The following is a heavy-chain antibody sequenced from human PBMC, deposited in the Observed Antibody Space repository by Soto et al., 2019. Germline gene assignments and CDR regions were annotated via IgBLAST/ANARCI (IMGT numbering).Heavy chain of an antibody. D-gene: IGHD5-12*01. Sequence: GASVKVSCKASGYTFTSYYMHWVRQAPGQGLEWMGIINPSGGSTTYAQKFQGRVTMTRDTSTSTVYVELSSLRSEDTAVYYCARGDIVAIFGMDVWGQGTTVTVSS. J-gene: IGHJ6*02. CDR3: ARGDIVAIFGMDV. CDR1: GYTFTSYY. CDR2: INPSGGST. V-gene: IGHV1-46*01.